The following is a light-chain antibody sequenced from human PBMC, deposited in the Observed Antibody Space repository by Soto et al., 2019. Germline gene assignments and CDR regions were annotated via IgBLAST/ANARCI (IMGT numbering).Light chain of an antibody. V-gene: IGKV1-5*01. CDR2: DAS. J-gene: IGKJ2*01. CDR1: QSISSS. CDR3: QHYDTYSHYT. Sequence: DIQMTQSPSSLSASVGDRVTITCRASQSISSSLAWYQQKPQKAPRLLISDASDLATGVPSRFSGSGSGTAFALTIPSLQPDDFATDYYQHYDTYSHYTLVQGTMLEIK.